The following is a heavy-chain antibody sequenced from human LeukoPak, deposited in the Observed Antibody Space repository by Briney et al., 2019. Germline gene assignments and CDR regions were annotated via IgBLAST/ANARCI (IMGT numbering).Heavy chain of an antibody. CDR1: GYTFTGYY. D-gene: IGHD1-26*01. V-gene: IGHV1-2*02. J-gene: IGHJ5*02. CDR2: INPNSGGT. CDR3: ARDPSGSYWNWFDP. Sequence: GASVKVSCKASGYTFTGYYMHWVRQAPGQGLEWMGWINPNSGGTNYAQKFQGRVTMTRDTSISTAYMELSRLRSDDTAVYYCARDPSGSYWNWFDPWGQGTLVTVSS.